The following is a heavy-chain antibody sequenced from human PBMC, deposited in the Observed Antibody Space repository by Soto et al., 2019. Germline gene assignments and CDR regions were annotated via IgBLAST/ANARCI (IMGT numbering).Heavy chain of an antibody. J-gene: IGHJ4*02. CDR1: GFTFSSYG. CDR2: ISYDGSNK. CDR3: AKGGFGYYDSSGYSRL. Sequence: GGSLRLSCAASGFTFSSYGMHWVRQAPGKGLEWVAVISYDGSNKYYADSVKGRFTISRDNSKNTLYLQMNSLRAEDTAVYYCAKGGFGYYDSSGYSRLWGQGTLVTVSS. D-gene: IGHD3-22*01. V-gene: IGHV3-30*18.